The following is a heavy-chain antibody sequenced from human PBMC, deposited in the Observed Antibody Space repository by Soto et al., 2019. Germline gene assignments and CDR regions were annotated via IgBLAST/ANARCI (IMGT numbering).Heavy chain of an antibody. CDR1: GGSISSYY. J-gene: IGHJ5*02. D-gene: IGHD3-10*01. Sequence: SETLSLTCTVSGGSISSYYWSWIRQPPGKGLEWIGYIYYSGSTNYNPSLKSRVTISVDTSKNQFSLKLSSVTAADTAVYYCARDNGPIRGVRNWFDPWGQGTLVTVSS. CDR3: ARDNGPIRGVRNWFDP. CDR2: IYYSGST. V-gene: IGHV4-59*01.